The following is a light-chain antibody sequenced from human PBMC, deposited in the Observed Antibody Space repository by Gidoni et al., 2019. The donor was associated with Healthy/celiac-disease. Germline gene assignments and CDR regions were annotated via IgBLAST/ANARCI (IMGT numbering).Light chain of an antibody. CDR2: DDS. Sequence: SYVLTQPPSVSVAPAKTGRITCGGNNMGSKSVHWYPQKPGQAPVLVVYDDSDRPSGIPERFSGSNSGNTATLTISRVEAGDEADYYCQVWDSSSDHPVFGGGTKLTVL. CDR1: NMGSKS. J-gene: IGLJ2*01. V-gene: IGLV3-21*03. CDR3: QVWDSSSDHPV.